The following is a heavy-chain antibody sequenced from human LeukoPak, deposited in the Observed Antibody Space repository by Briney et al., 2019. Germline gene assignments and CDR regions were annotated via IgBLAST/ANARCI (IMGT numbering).Heavy chain of an antibody. J-gene: IGHJ4*02. CDR2: INPNSGGT. D-gene: IGHD3-9*01. CDR1: GYTFTGYY. Sequence: ASVKVSCKASGYTFTGYYMHWVRQAPGQGLEWMGWINPNSGGTNYAQKLQGRVTMTTDTSTSTAYMELRSLRSDDTAVYYCARVNDILTGYSPFDYWGQGTLVTVSS. CDR3: ARVNDILTGYSPFDY. V-gene: IGHV1-2*02.